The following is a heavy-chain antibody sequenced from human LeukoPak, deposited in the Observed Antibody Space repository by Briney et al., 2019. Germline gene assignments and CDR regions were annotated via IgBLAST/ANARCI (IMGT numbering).Heavy chain of an antibody. CDR2: IYYSGSS. J-gene: IGHJ4*02. CDR3: ARGPGGTTDSFDY. CDR1: GGSVRSSTYY. D-gene: IGHD1-1*01. V-gene: IGHV4-39*07. Sequence: PSETLFLTCSVSGGSVRSSTYYWGWIRQPPGKGLEWVGHIYYSGSSFYNPSLRSRVTISGDASKNQFSLKLNSVIDADTAVYYCARGPGGTTDSFDYWGQGTLVAVSS.